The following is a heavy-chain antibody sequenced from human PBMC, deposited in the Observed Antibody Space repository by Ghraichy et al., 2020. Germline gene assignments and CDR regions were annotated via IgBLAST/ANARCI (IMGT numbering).Heavy chain of an antibody. J-gene: IGHJ5*02. CDR3: ARGRRHYDFWSGQINWFDP. CDR1: GFTFSSYW. V-gene: IGHV3-7*03. Sequence: LSLTCAASGFTFSSYWMSWVRQAPGKGLEWVANIKQDGSEKYYVVSVKGRFTISRDNAKDSLYLQMNSLRAEDTAVYYCARGRRHYDFWSGQINWFDPWGQGTLVTVSS. CDR2: IKQDGSEK. D-gene: IGHD3-3*01.